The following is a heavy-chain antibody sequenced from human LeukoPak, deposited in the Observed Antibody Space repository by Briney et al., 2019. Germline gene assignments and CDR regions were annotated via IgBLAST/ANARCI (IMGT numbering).Heavy chain of an antibody. J-gene: IGHJ4*02. D-gene: IGHD6-6*01. CDR2: ISAGADTT. CDR1: GFTFSSYA. Sequence: GGSLRPSCAASGFTFSSYAMSWVRQAPGQGMEWVSAISAGADTTYTADSVKGRFTISRDNSRNTVDLQMHSLRAEDTAVYYCAAISYSGTWPVGYWGQGTLVTVTA. CDR3: AAISYSGTWPVGY. V-gene: IGHV3-23*01.